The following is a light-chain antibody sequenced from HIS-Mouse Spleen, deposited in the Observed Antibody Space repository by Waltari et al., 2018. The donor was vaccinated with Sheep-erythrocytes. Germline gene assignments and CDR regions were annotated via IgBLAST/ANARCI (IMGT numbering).Light chain of an antibody. V-gene: IGLV3-1*01. CDR1: KLGDKY. J-gene: IGLJ2*01. Sequence: SYELTQPPSVSVSPGQTASITCSGDKLGDKYACWYQQKPGQSPVLVIYQESKRPSGIPGRFAASNSGNTASLTVSGTQAMDEADYYCQAWDSSTEVFGGGTKLTVL. CDR2: QES. CDR3: QAWDSSTEV.